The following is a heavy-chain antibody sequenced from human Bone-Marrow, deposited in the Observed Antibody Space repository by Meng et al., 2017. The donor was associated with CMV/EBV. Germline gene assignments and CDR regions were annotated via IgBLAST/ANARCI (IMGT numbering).Heavy chain of an antibody. D-gene: IGHD2-15*01. V-gene: IGHV3-23*01. CDR3: AKMMGYCSGGRCASQPFDS. J-gene: IGHJ4*02. CDR1: GFTLSTYA. Sequence: LSLTCAASGFTLSTYAMTWVRQVSGKGLEWVSVLYDSGRYTDYADSVKGRFTTFRANSKNTLYLQMNSLRAEDTAIYYCAKMMGYCSGGRCASQPFDSWGQGTLVTVSS. CDR2: LYDSGRYT.